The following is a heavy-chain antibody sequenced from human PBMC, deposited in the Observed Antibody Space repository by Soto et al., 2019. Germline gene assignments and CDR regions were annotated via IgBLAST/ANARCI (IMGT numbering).Heavy chain of an antibody. CDR3: ARVGGGDYYYYGMDV. J-gene: IGHJ6*02. CDR1: GYTFTSYA. V-gene: IGHV1-3*01. CDR2: INAGNGNT. Sequence: GASVKVSCKASGYTFTSYAMHWVRQAPGQRLEWMGWINAGNGNTKYSQKFQGRVTITRDTSVSTAYMELSSLRSEDTAVYYCARVGGGDYYYYGMDVWGQGTTVTVSS. D-gene: IGHD2-21*01.